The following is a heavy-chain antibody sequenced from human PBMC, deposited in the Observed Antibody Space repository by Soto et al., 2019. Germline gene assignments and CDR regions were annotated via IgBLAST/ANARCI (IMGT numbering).Heavy chain of an antibody. CDR1: GYSFTSYW. J-gene: IGHJ6*04. CDR3: ARFRGPSKDYYYGMDV. CDR2: IYPGDSDT. Sequence: PGESLKISCKGSGYSFTSYWIGWVRQMPGKGLEWMGIIYPGDSDTRYSPSFQGQVTISADKSISTAYLQWSSLKASDTAMYYCARFRGPSKDYYYGMDVRGKGTTVTVSS. D-gene: IGHD2-2*01. V-gene: IGHV5-51*01.